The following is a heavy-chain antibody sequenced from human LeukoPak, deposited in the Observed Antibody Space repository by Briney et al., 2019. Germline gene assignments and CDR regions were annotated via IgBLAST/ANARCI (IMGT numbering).Heavy chain of an antibody. J-gene: IGHJ5*02. V-gene: IGHV3-23*01. D-gene: IGHD2-2*01. Sequence: GGSLRLSCAPSGFTFSDYSMNWVRQAPGKGLEWVSAISGSGGSTYYADSVKGRFTISRDNSKNTLYLQMNSLRAEDTAVYYCAEEGSTSRRPNWFDPWGQGTLVTVSS. CDR3: AEEGSTSRRPNWFDP. CDR2: ISGSGGST. CDR1: GFTFSDYS.